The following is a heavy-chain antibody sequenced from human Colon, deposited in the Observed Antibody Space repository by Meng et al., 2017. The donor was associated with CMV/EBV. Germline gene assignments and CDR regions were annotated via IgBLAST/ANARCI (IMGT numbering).Heavy chain of an antibody. CDR1: GYTVTKYD. D-gene: IGHD1-26*01. V-gene: IGHV1-8*01. CDR2: MNANSGNT. Sequence: SCKASGYTVTKYDMNWVRQAAGQGLEWMGWMNANSGNTSYAQKFQDRVTMTRNNSLNTAYMELSSLKSEDTAVYYCARGGGTGWFDPWGQGTLVTVSS. J-gene: IGHJ5*02. CDR3: ARGGGTGWFDP.